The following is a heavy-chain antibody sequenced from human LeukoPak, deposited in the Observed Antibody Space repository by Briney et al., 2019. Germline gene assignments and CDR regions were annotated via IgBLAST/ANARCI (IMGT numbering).Heavy chain of an antibody. CDR1: GGSISSSSYY. CDR3: ARDTKPYYDILTGYPGAFDI. J-gene: IGHJ3*02. V-gene: IGHV4-39*07. Sequence: SETLSLTCTVSGGSISSSSYYWGWIRQPPGKGLEWIGSIYYSGSTYYNPSLKSRVTISVDTSKNQFSLKLSSVTAADTAVYYCARDTKPYYDILTGYPGAFDIWGQGTMVTVSS. CDR2: IYYSGST. D-gene: IGHD3-9*01.